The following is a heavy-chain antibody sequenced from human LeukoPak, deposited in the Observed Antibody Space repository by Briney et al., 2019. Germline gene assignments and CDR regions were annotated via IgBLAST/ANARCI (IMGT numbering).Heavy chain of an antibody. V-gene: IGHV1-18*01. CDR1: GYTFTSYD. CDR3: ARVFVSGYYYDSSGYYWTDY. Sequence: ASVKVSCKASGYTFTSYDINWVRQAPGQGLEWMGWISAYNGNTNYAQKLQGRVTMTTDTSTSTAYMELRSLRSDDTAVYYCARVFVSGYYYDSSGYYWTDYWGQGTLVTVSS. CDR2: ISAYNGNT. J-gene: IGHJ4*02. D-gene: IGHD3-22*01.